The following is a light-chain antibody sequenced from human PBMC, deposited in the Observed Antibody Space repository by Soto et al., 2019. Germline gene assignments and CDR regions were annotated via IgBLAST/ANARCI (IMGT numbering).Light chain of an antibody. CDR3: QQSYSTLWT. Sequence: DIQMTQSPSSLSASVGDRVTITCRARQSISSYLNWYQQKPGKAPKLLIYAASSLQSGVPSRFSGSGSGTDFTLTISRLQPEDFATYYCQQSYSTLWTFGQGTKVEIK. J-gene: IGKJ1*01. CDR1: QSISSY. CDR2: AAS. V-gene: IGKV1-39*01.